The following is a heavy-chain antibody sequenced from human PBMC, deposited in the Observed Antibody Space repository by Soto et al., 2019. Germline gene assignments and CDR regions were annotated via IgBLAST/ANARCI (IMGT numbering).Heavy chain of an antibody. J-gene: IGHJ4*02. D-gene: IGHD3-3*01. CDR2: SGNT. CDR1: GYTFSRHG. Sequence: QVRLVQSGAEVKKPGASVTVSCKASGYTFSRHGISWVRQAPGQGREWMAWSGNTNYAQKFQGRLTLTTNPSTRTAYMELRSLRSDDTAVYYCARGADDFSSGYYYEYWGQGTLVTVSS. V-gene: IGHV1-18*04. CDR3: ARGADDFSSGYYYEY.